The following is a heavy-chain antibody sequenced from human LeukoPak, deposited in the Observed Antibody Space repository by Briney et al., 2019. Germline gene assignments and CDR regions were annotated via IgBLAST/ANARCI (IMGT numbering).Heavy chain of an antibody. CDR2: IYYSGST. Sequence: SETLSLTCTVSGGSISSSSYYWGWIRQPPGKGLEWIGIIYYSGSTYYNPSLKSRVTISVDTSKNQFSLKLSSVTAADTAVYYCARVGPLTYYYDSSGYYYGYWGQGTLVTVSS. J-gene: IGHJ4*02. D-gene: IGHD3-22*01. V-gene: IGHV4-39*07. CDR1: GGSISSSSYY. CDR3: ARVGPLTYYYDSSGYYYGY.